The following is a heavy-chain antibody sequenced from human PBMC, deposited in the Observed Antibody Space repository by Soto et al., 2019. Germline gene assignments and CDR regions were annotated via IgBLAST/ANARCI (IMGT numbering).Heavy chain of an antibody. J-gene: IGHJ6*02. CDR1: GGTFSSDA. Sequence: QVQLVQSGAEVQKPGSSVKVSCKASGGTFSSDAISWVRQAPGQGLEWMGGIIPIFGTANYAEKIQGRVTITADDSTRTAYMELSSLRSEDTAVYYCARVKRPNASYVMDVWGQGTTVTVSS. CDR2: IIPIFGTA. CDR3: ARVKRPNASYVMDV. V-gene: IGHV1-69*12. D-gene: IGHD6-6*01.